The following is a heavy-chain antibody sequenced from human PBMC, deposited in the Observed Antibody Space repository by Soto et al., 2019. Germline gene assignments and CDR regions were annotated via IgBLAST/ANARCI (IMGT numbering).Heavy chain of an antibody. CDR1: GGSISSYY. CDR2: IYTSGNT. V-gene: IGHV4-4*07. D-gene: IGHD2-15*01. CDR3: ARDLTVIGYIDY. J-gene: IGHJ4*02. Sequence: SETLSLTCTVSGGSISSYYWTWIRHPAGKGLEWIGRIYTSGNTNYNPSLKSRITMSVDTSKNQFSLKLSSVTVADTAVYYCARDLTVIGYIDYWGQGNLVT.